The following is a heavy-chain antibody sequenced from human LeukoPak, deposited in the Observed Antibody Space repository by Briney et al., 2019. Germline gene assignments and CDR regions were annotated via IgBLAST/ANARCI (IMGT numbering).Heavy chain of an antibody. CDR3: ARLNSRAFDFDY. J-gene: IGHJ4*02. Sequence: PSETLSLTCTVSGCSINTGDYWGWIRQTPGQGLEWIGNIYHSGSTYYNPSLKSRVTILVDTSENQFSLKLISVTAADTAVYYCARLNSRAFDFDYWGQGTLVTVSS. V-gene: IGHV4-38-2*02. D-gene: IGHD6-13*01. CDR2: IYHSGST. CDR1: GCSINTGDY.